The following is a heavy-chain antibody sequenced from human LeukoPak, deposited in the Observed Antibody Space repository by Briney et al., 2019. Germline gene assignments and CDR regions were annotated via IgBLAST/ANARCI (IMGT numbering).Heavy chain of an antibody. J-gene: IGHJ4*02. CDR3: AKDPVAGKFDS. D-gene: IGHD6-19*01. Sequence: PGGSLRLSCAASGFTFNTYALHWVRQAPGKGLEWVAVISYDGSSNYYADSVKGRFTISRDNSKNTLYLQMNSLRAEDTAVYYCAKDPVAGKFDSWGQGTLVTVSS. V-gene: IGHV3-30-3*02. CDR1: GFTFNTYA. CDR2: ISYDGSSN.